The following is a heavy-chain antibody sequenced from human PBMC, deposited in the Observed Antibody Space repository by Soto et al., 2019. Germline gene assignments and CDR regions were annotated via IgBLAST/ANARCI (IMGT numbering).Heavy chain of an antibody. D-gene: IGHD6-19*01. CDR2: INPSDGTA. CDR1: GYTFTTYY. J-gene: IGHJ4*02. Sequence: QVQLVQSGAEVKKPGASLKVSCKASGYTFTTYYMHWVRQAPGQGLEWMGIINPSDGTATYAQKLQGRVTMTRDTSTSTVYMELSSLRSDDTAVYYCARVQFVSGWRYAGDYWGQGTLVTVSS. V-gene: IGHV1-46*04. CDR3: ARVQFVSGWRYAGDY.